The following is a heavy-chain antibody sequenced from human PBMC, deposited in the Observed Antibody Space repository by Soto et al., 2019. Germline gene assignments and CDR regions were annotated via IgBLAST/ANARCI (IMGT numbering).Heavy chain of an antibody. CDR3: ARVSGSCSSSTCYFYYGMDV. CDR1: GGSISSGGYS. Sequence: QLQLLESGSGLVKPSQTLSLTCAVSGGSISSGGYSWSWIRQPPGKGLEWIGYIYHSGTTSYNPSLKSRLTISVDRSKNQFSLRLSSVTAADTALYYCARVSGSCSSSTCYFYYGMDVWGQGTTVIVSS. D-gene: IGHD2-2*01. V-gene: IGHV4-30-2*01. CDR2: IYHSGTT. J-gene: IGHJ6*02.